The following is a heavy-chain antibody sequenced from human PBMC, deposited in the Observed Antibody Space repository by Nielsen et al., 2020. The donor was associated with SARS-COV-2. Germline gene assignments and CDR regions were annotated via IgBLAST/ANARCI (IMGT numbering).Heavy chain of an antibody. J-gene: IGHJ6*03. CDR2: INHSGST. D-gene: IGHD1-14*01. CDR3: ARGEPASKFRSHYYYYYMDV. CDR1: GGSISSSSYY. V-gene: IGHV4-39*07. Sequence: SETLSLTCTVSGGSISSSSYYWGWIRQPPGKGLEWIGEINHSGSTNYNPSLKSRLTISVDTSKNQFSLRLISVTAADTAVYYCARGEPASKFRSHYYYYYMDVWGKGTTVTVSS.